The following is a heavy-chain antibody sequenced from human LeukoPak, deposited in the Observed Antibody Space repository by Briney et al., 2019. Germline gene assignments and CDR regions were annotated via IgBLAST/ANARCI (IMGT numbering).Heavy chain of an antibody. CDR1: GGSISSSSYY. D-gene: IGHD3-10*01. Sequence: PSETLSLTCTVSGGSISSSSYYWGWIRQPPGKGLEWIGSINYSGSAYYNPSLKSRVTISVDTSKNQFSLKLSSVTAADTAVYYCARLTKNDSGTYRFGKKKRGYMDVWGKGTTVTISS. V-gene: IGHV4-39*07. CDR3: ARLTKNDSGTYRFGKKKRGYMDV. J-gene: IGHJ6*03. CDR2: INYSGSA.